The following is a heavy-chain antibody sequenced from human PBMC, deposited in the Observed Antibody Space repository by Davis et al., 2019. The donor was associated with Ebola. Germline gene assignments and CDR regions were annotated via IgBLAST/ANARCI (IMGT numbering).Heavy chain of an antibody. D-gene: IGHD5-12*01. Sequence: SETLSLTCTVSGGSISSYYSAWIRQPAGKGLEWIGLIYKTGSTNYNPSLKSRVTMSVDTSKRQFSLRLSSVTAADTALYYCARNGKSSGYDFWFDPCGQGTLVTVSS. CDR3: ARNGKSSGYDFWFDP. J-gene: IGHJ5*02. CDR1: GGSISSYY. V-gene: IGHV4-4*07. CDR2: IYKTGST.